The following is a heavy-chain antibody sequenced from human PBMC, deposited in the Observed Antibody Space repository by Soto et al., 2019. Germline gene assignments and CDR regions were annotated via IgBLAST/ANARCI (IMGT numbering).Heavy chain of an antibody. CDR1: GGTFDNFI. CDR2: IVPMLGTP. V-gene: IGHV1-69*01. Sequence: QVQLVQSGAEVKEPGSSVRVSCKASGGTFDNFIMNWVRQTPGQGLEWMGGIVPMLGTPTYAEKFKGRVTISATGSTSTMSMEVTSRRAEGTAMYCCARNVTCSATRSTDAGIDVWGPGTAVTVSS. D-gene: IGHD2-15*01. J-gene: IGHJ6*02. CDR3: ARNVTCSATRSTDAGIDV.